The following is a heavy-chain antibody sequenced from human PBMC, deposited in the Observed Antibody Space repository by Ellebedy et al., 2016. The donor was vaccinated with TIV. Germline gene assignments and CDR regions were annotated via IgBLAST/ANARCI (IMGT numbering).Heavy chain of an antibody. CDR2: IYYSGST. Sequence: SETLSLTCTVSGGSISSGGYYWSWIRQHPGKGLEWIGYIYYSGSTYYNPSLRSRVTISVDTSKNQFSLKLSSVTAADTAVYYCVRGSGYRLDPWGQGILVTVSS. V-gene: IGHV4-31*03. CDR3: VRGSGYRLDP. CDR1: GGSISSGGYY. J-gene: IGHJ5*02. D-gene: IGHD1-1*01.